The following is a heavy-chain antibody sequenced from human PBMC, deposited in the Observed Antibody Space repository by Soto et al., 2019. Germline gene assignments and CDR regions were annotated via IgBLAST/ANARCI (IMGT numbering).Heavy chain of an antibody. CDR3: ARVGPFGAQGYFDY. CDR2: IYHSGST. J-gene: IGHJ4*02. D-gene: IGHD3-10*01. CDR1: GGSISSGGYS. V-gene: IGHV4-30-2*01. Sequence: SETLSLTCAVSGGSISSGGYSWSWIRQPPGRGLEWIGYIYHSGSTYYNPSLKSRVTISVDRSKNQFSLKLSSVTAADTAVYYVARVGPFGAQGYFDYWGQGTLVTVSS.